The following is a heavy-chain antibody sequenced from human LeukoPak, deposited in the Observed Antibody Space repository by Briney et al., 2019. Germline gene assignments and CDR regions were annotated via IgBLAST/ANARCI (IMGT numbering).Heavy chain of an antibody. CDR2: INQDGSEK. CDR3: ARVGYGSGSYTYYFDY. V-gene: IGHV3-7*01. CDR1: GFTFSSYW. Sequence: GGSLRLSCAASGFTFSSYWMSWVRQAPGKGLEWVANINQDGSEKYYVDSVKGRFTISRDNAKNSLYLQMNSLRAEDTAVYYCARVGYGSGSYTYYFDYWGQGTLVTVSS. D-gene: IGHD3-10*01. J-gene: IGHJ4*02.